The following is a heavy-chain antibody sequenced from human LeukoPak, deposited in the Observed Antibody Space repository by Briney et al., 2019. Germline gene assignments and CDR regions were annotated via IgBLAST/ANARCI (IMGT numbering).Heavy chain of an antibody. D-gene: IGHD4-17*01. CDR3: AKPRGTTVTTFDY. V-gene: IGHV3-23*01. CDR2: ISGSGGST. Sequence: ETLSLTCAVYGGSFSGYYWSWIRQPPGKGLEWVSAISGSGGSTYYADSVKGRFTISRDNSKNTLYLQMNSLRAEDTAVYYCAKPRGTTVTTFDYWGQGTLVTVSS. CDR1: GGSFSGYY. J-gene: IGHJ4*02.